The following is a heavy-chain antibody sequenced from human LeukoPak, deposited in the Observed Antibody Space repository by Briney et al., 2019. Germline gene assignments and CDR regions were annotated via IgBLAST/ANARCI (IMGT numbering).Heavy chain of an antibody. D-gene: IGHD3-22*01. CDR1: GGSISSYY. J-gene: IGHJ4*02. Sequence: SETLSLTCTVSGGSISSYYWSWIRQPPGKGLEWIGYIYYSGSTNYNPSLKSRVTIPVDTSKNQFSLKLSSVTAADTAVYYCARDSYYPSRFDYWGQRTLVTVSS. CDR3: ARDSYYPSRFDY. V-gene: IGHV4-59*01. CDR2: IYYSGST.